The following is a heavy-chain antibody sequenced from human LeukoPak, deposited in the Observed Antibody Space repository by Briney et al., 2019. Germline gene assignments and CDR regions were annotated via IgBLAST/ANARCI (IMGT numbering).Heavy chain of an antibody. D-gene: IGHD3-10*01. CDR3: ARGVEFWFDP. CDR2: INPSGGST. CDR1: GYTLTELS. V-gene: IGHV1-46*01. J-gene: IGHJ5*02. Sequence: GASVKVSCKVSGYTLTELSMHWVRQAPGQGLEWMGIINPSGGSTSYAQKFQGRVTMTRDTSTSTVYMELSSLRSEDTAVYYCARGVEFWFDPWGQGTLVTVSS.